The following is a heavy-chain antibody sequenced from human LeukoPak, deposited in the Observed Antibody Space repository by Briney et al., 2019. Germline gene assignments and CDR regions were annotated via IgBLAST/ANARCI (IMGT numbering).Heavy chain of an antibody. J-gene: IGHJ4*02. D-gene: IGHD3-10*01. Sequence: SQTLSLTCTVSGGSVSRGSDYWSWIRQPAGKGLEWIGRIYTSGSTNYNPSLKSRVTISIDTSKNQFSLKLSSVTAADTAVYYCARGDLWFGELSALHWGQGTLVTVSS. CDR3: ARGDLWFGELSALH. CDR2: IYTSGST. CDR1: GGSVSRGSDY. V-gene: IGHV4-61*02.